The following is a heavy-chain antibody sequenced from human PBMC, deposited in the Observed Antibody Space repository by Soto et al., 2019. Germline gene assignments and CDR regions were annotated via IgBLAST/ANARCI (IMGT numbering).Heavy chain of an antibody. J-gene: IGHJ4*02. D-gene: IGHD4-4*01. V-gene: IGHV3-23*01. CDR2: ITGGGSNT. CDR3: AKDSNKYSSSLRGRYFDY. Sequence: GGSLRLSCAASGFPFSSYVMSWVRQAPGKGLEWVSGITGGGSNTFYADSVKGRFTISRDNSRNTLFLQMNSLGAEDTAVYYCAKDSNKYSSSLRGRYFDYWGQGIGVTVSS. CDR1: GFPFSSYV.